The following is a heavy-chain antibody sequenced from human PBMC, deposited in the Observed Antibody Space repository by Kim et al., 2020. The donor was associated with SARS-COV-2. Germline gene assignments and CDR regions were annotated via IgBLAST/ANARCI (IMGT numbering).Heavy chain of an antibody. V-gene: IGHV4-34*01. D-gene: IGHD6-19*01. CDR2: INHSGST. CDR3: ARGRFRQWLFF. CDR1: GGSFSGYY. Sequence: SETLSLTCAVYGGSFSGYYWSWIRQPPGKGLEWIGEINHSGSTNYNPSLKSRVTISVDTSKNQFSLKLSSVTAADTAVYYCARGRFRQWLFFWGQGTLVTVSS. J-gene: IGHJ4*02.